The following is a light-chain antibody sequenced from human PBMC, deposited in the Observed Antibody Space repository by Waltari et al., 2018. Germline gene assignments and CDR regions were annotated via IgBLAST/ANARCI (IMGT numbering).Light chain of an antibody. CDR2: WAS. Sequence: DIVMTQSPDSLAVSLGERATINCKSSQSVLYSSNKKNYLALYQHKPGQPLKLVIYWASTRESGVPDRLSGSGSGTDFTLTISSLQAEDVAVYYCHQYYNSPFTFGPGTKLD. CDR1: QSVLYSSNKKNY. V-gene: IGKV4-1*01. J-gene: IGKJ3*01. CDR3: HQYYNSPFT.